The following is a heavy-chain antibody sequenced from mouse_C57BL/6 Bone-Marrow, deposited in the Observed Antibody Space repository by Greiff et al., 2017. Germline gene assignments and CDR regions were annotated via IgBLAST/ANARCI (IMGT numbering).Heavy chain of an antibody. CDR1: GYAFSSSW. V-gene: IGHV1-82*01. D-gene: IGHD4-1*01. J-gene: IGHJ1*03. CDR2: IYPGDGDT. Sequence: QVQLQQSGPELMKPGASVKISCKASGYAFSSSWMNWVKQRPGKGLEWIGRIYPGDGDTNYNGKFKGKATLTADKSSSTAYMQLSSLTSEDSAVYFCARSRLGLRYFDVWGTGTTVTVSS. CDR3: ARSRLGLRYFDV.